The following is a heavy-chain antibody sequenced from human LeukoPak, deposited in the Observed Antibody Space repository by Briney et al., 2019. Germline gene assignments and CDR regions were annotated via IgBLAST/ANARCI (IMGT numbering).Heavy chain of an antibody. D-gene: IGHD3-22*01. CDR1: GGSISSGSYY. V-gene: IGHV4-61*02. CDR3: ARTGRYYDSSGYYYSNDY. CDR2: IYTSGST. Sequence: PSETLSLTCTVSGGSISSGSYYWSWLRQPAGKGREWIGRIYTSGSTNYNPSLKGRVTISVDTSKNQFSLKLSSVTAADTAVYYCARTGRYYDSSGYYYSNDYWGQGTLVTVSS. J-gene: IGHJ4*02.